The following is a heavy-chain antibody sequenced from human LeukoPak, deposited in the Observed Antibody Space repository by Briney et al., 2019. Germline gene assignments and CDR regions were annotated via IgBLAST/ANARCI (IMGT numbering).Heavy chain of an antibody. D-gene: IGHD5-12*01. J-gene: IGHJ4*02. V-gene: IGHV3-7*01. CDR1: GFTFSNYW. CDR2: INQDGSEE. Sequence: PGGSLRLSCAASGFTFSNYWMSWVRQAPGKGLEWVAHINQDGSEEHYMDSVKARFIISRDNAKNSLSLQMDSLRAEDTAVYYCVREGGESGYVFLDYWGQGTLVTVSS. CDR3: VREGGESGYVFLDY.